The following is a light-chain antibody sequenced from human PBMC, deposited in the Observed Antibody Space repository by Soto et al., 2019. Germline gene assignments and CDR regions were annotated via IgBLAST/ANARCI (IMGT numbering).Light chain of an antibody. J-gene: IGKJ3*01. CDR3: QRTYNAPFT. V-gene: IGKV1-39*01. Sequence: DIQMTQSPSSLSAFVGDTVTINCRATDSIDRYLNWYQQKPGQAPRVLITAASTLESGVPSRFSGSGSGTDFTLTSNNLPPEDFATYYCQRTYNAPFTFGPGTKVSIK. CDR1: DSIDRY. CDR2: AAS.